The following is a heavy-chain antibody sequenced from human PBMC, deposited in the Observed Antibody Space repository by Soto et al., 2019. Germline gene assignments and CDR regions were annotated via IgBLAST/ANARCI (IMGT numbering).Heavy chain of an antibody. J-gene: IGHJ5*02. Sequence: LSLTCTVSGGAISSSSYYWGWIRQPPGKGLEWIGSIYYSGSTYYNPSLKSRVTISVDTSKNQFSLKLSSVTAEDTAVYYCARDSPYYGSGRHNWFDPWGQGTLVTVSS. CDR2: IYYSGST. CDR1: GGAISSSSYY. D-gene: IGHD3-10*01. V-gene: IGHV4-39*02. CDR3: ARDSPYYGSGRHNWFDP.